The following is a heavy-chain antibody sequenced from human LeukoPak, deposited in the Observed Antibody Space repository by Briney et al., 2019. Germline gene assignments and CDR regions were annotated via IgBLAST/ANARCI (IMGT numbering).Heavy chain of an antibody. CDR3: ARVARYGSGSYYFDY. Sequence: KSGGTLRLSCAASGFTFSSYSMNWVRQAPGKGLEWVSSISSSSSYIYYADSVKGRFTISRDNAKNSLYLQMNSLRAEDTAVYYCARVARYGSGSYYFDYWGQGTLVTVSS. V-gene: IGHV3-21*01. CDR1: GFTFSSYS. J-gene: IGHJ4*02. D-gene: IGHD3-10*01. CDR2: ISSSSSYI.